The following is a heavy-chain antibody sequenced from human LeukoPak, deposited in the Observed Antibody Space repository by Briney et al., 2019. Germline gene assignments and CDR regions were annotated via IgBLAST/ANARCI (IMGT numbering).Heavy chain of an antibody. CDR3: ARATTFDIVVVPDAKADYFDY. CDR2: IYYSGST. Sequence: SETLSLTCTVSGGFTSIHYGSWLRQPPGKGLEWVGYIYYSGSTNYNPSLKSRVTISVDTSKNQFYLKLSSVTAADTAVYYCARATTFDIVVVPDAKADYFDYWGQGTLVTVSS. V-gene: IGHV4-59*11. J-gene: IGHJ4*02. D-gene: IGHD2-2*01. CDR1: GGFTSIHY.